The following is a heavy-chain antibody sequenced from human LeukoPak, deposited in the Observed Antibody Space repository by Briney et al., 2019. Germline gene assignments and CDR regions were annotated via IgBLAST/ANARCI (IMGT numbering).Heavy chain of an antibody. J-gene: IGHJ4*02. V-gene: IGHV4-59*01. CDR2: IYYSGST. CDR3: ATGGSGNFHDY. CDR1: GGSISSYF. Sequence: SETLSLTCTVSGGSISSYFWSWTRPPPGKRLEWIGYIYYSGSTNHNPSLQSRVTMSVDTSKNQFSLKLTSVTAADTAVYYCATGGSGNFHDYWGQGTLVTVSS. D-gene: IGHD3-10*01.